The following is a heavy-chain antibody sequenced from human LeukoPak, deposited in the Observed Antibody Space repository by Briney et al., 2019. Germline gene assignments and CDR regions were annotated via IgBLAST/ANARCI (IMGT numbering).Heavy chain of an antibody. J-gene: IGHJ4*02. CDR1: GGSVTSGSYY. Sequence: PSETLSLTCTVSGGSVTSGSYYWSWIRQPPGKGLEWIGYIYYSGSTNYNPSLKGRVTISVDTSKNQYPLKLSSVTAADTAVYYCARDLMVQGVLIDYWGQGTLVTVSS. V-gene: IGHV4-61*01. CDR2: IYYSGST. D-gene: IGHD3-10*01. CDR3: ARDLMVQGVLIDY.